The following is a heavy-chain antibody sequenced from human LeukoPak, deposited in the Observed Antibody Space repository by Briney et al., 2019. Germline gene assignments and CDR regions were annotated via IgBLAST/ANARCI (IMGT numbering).Heavy chain of an antibody. D-gene: IGHD3-10*01. J-gene: IGHJ5*02. CDR2: MNPNSGNT. CDR1: GYTSTSYD. V-gene: IGHV1-8*01. CDR3: ARGSYYYGSGSYVWFDP. Sequence: GASVKVSCKASGYTSTSYDINWVRQATGQGLEWMGWMNPNSGNTGYAQKFQGRVTMTRNTSISTAYMELSSLRSEDTAVYYCARGSYYYGSGSYVWFDPWGQGTLVTVSS.